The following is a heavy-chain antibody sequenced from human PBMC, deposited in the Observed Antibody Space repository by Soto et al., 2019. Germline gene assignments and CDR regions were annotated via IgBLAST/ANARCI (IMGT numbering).Heavy chain of an antibody. V-gene: IGHV3-23*01. CDR2: ISDSGGTT. J-gene: IGHJ4*02. CDR1: GFTFSSYA. Sequence: GGSLRLSCAASGFTFSSYAMSWVRQAPGKGLEWVSGISDSGGTTFYADSVQGRFTISRDNSKNTLYLQMNSLRAEDTAVYYCARGGIGWYGFDYWGQGTLVTVSS. D-gene: IGHD6-19*01. CDR3: ARGGIGWYGFDY.